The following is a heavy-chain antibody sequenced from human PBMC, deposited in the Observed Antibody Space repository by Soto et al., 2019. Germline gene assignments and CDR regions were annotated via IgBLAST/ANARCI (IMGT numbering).Heavy chain of an antibody. V-gene: IGHV4-4*02. CDR1: GGSLSSSNW. Sequence: SSETLSLTCAVSGGSLSSSNWWSRVRQPPGQTLEWLGELFYSGGTKYNPSLSSRVTIAADQSNNVFSLRLTSVTAADTAMYYCVHHGGVPYCHDVWGQGVLVTVSS. CDR2: LFYSGGT. CDR3: VHHGGVPYCHDV. J-gene: IGHJ1*01. D-gene: IGHD2-21*02.